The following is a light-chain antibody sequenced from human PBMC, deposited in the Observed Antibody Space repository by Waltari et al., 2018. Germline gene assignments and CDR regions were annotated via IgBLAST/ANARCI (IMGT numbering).Light chain of an antibody. J-gene: IGLJ2*01. CDR1: SLRNYY. CDR3: NCRDSNSQHVV. CDR2: HKN. Sequence: SSELTQDPAVSVALGQTIRITCQGDSLRNYYASWYQHKPGQAPVLVIYHKNIRPSGIPDRFSGSNSGNTASLTITGAQAEDEADYYCNCRDSNSQHVVFGGGTRLTVL. V-gene: IGLV3-19*01.